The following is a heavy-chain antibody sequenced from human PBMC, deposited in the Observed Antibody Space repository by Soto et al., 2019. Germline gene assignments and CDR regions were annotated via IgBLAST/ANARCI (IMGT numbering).Heavy chain of an antibody. CDR1: GFTFDDYA. CDR3: AKDSSSGWYNMGYYYYMDV. Sequence: GGSLRLSCAASGFTFDDYAMHWVRQAPGKGLEWVSGISWNSGSIGYADSVKGRFTISRDNAKNSLYLQMNSLRAEDTALYYCAKDSSSGWYNMGYYYYMDVWGKGTTVTVSS. V-gene: IGHV3-9*01. D-gene: IGHD6-19*01. CDR2: ISWNSGSI. J-gene: IGHJ6*03.